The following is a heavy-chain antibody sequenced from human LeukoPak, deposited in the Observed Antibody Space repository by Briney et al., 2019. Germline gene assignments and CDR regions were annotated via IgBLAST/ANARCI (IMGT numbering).Heavy chain of an antibody. CDR1: GSSFSTYW. CDR2: IYPGDSDT. J-gene: IGHJ4*02. V-gene: IGHV5-51*01. CDR3: ARGGYSGYEFDC. Sequence: GESLQISCRASGSSFSTYWIGWVRQMPGKGLEWMGVIYPGDSDTRYSPSFQGQVTISADKSITTAYLQWSSLKASDTAMYYCARGGYSGYEFDCWGQGTLVTVSS. D-gene: IGHD5-12*01.